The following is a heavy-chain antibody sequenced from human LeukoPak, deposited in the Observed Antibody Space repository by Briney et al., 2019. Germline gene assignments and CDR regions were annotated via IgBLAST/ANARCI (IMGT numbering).Heavy chain of an antibody. CDR3: ARARGKYIYYYYGMDV. V-gene: IGHV1-18*01. J-gene: IGHJ6*02. D-gene: IGHD3-10*01. Sequence: ASVKVSCKASGYTFTSYGISWVRQAPGQGLEWMGWISAYNGNTNYAQKLQGRVTMTTDTSTSTAYMELRSLRSDDTAVYYCARARGKYIYYYYGMDVWGQGTTVTVSS. CDR2: ISAYNGNT. CDR1: GYTFTSYG.